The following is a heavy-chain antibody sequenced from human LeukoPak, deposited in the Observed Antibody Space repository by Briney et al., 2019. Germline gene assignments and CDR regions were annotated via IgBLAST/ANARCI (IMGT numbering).Heavy chain of an antibody. CDR3: ARGLDQYFDY. D-gene: IGHD4-11*01. Sequence: PGGSLRLSCAASGFTFSSYAMSWVRQAPGKGLEWVSAISGSGGSTYYADSVKGRFTISRDNAKNSLYLQMNSLRAEDTAVYYCARGLDQYFDYWGQGTLVTVSS. J-gene: IGHJ4*02. V-gene: IGHV3-23*01. CDR2: ISGSGGST. CDR1: GFTFSSYA.